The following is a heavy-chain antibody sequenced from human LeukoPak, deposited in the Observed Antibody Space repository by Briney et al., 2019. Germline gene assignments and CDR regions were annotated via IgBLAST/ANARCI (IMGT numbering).Heavy chain of an antibody. J-gene: IGHJ4*02. Sequence: GGSLRLSCAASGFRFRNYWMTWVRQTPGKGLEWVANIKEDGSTKYYVDSLRGRFTISRDNSKNTLYLQMNSLRAEDTAVYYCAKDLGYCSSTSCHYDYWGQGTLVTVSS. D-gene: IGHD2-2*01. CDR1: GFRFRNYW. CDR2: IKEDGSTK. CDR3: AKDLGYCSSTSCHYDY. V-gene: IGHV3-7*03.